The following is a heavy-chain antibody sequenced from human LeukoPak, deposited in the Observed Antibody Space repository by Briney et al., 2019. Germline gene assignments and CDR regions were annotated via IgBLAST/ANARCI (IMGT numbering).Heavy chain of an antibody. CDR1: GVSFDDYY. V-gene: IGHV4-34*01. D-gene: IGHD4-17*01. J-gene: IGHJ4*02. Sequence: SETLSLTCAVSGVSFDDYYWAWVRQTPGKGLEWIGEINHSGYTNDSPSLKSRVTLSIDTSRKQFSLNLRSVTVADAGIYYCTRMTTGHDYWGQGTLVTVYS. CDR3: TRMTTGHDY. CDR2: INHSGYT.